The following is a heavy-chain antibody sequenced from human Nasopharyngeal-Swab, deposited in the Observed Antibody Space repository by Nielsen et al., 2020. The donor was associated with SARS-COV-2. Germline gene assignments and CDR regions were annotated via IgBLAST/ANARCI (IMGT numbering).Heavy chain of an antibody. J-gene: IGHJ4*02. V-gene: IGHV1-46*01. Sequence: WVRQAPGQGLEWMGIINPSGDTASYAQKFQGRVTMTRDTSTSTVYMELSSLRSEDTAVYYCAREDIVGPRLDYWGQGTLVTVSS. D-gene: IGHD1-26*01. CDR3: AREDIVGPRLDY. CDR2: INPSGDTA.